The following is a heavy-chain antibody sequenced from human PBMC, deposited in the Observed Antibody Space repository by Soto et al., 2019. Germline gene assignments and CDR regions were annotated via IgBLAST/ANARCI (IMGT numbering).Heavy chain of an antibody. Sequence: EVQLADSGGGLVQPGGSLRLVCVASGFTFSKYEMNWVRQAAGKGLERVAYIERDSSVINYADSVRGRFTISRDNAKNSLYLQMNNLRVEDTAVYYCVSGYDGPGSHGAHWGQGTLVTVSS. CDR3: VSGYDGPGSHGAH. D-gene: IGHD3-22*01. CDR1: GFTFSKYE. CDR2: IERDSSVI. J-gene: IGHJ4*02. V-gene: IGHV3-48*03.